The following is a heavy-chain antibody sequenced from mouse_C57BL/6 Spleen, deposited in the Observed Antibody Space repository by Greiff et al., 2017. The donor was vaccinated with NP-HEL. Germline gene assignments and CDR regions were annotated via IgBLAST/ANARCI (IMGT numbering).Heavy chain of an antibody. CDR2: ISSGGDYI. Sequence: EVMLVESGEGLVKPGGSLKLSCAASGFTFSSYAMSWVRQTPEKRLEWVAYISSGGDYIYYADTVKGRFTISRDNARNTLYLQMSSLKSEDTAMDYCTRGATVVATEYFDYWGQGTTLTVSS. V-gene: IGHV5-9-1*02. CDR3: TRGATVVATEYFDY. J-gene: IGHJ2*01. CDR1: GFTFSSYA. D-gene: IGHD1-1*01.